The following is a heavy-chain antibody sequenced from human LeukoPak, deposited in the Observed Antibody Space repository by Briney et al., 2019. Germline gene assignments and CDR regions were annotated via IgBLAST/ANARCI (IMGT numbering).Heavy chain of an antibody. V-gene: IGHV3-23*01. CDR2: ISGSGGST. CDR3: AKGYYDYVWGSYYFDY. J-gene: IGHJ4*02. Sequence: GGSLRLSCAASGFTFSSYAMSWLRQAPGKGLEWVSAISGSGGSTYYADSVKGRFTISSDNSMDTLYLQMNSLRAADTAVYYCAKGYYDYVWGSYYFDYWGQGTLVTVSS. CDR1: GFTFSSYA. D-gene: IGHD3-16*01.